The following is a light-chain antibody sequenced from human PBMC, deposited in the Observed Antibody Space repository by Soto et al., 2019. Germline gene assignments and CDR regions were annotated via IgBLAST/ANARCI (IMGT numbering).Light chain of an antibody. V-gene: IGKV1-9*01. CDR1: QGISTY. Sequence: DIQLTQSPSFLSASVGDRVTITCRASQGISTYLAWYQQKPGRAPNLLIYVASTLQSGVPSRFSGSGSGTEFTLTISSLQPEDFGTYYCLQHNSYPITFGQGTRLEI. CDR2: VAS. J-gene: IGKJ5*01. CDR3: LQHNSYPIT.